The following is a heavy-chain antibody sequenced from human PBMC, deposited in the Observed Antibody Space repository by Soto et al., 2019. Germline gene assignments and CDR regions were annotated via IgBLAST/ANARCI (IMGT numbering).Heavy chain of an antibody. Sequence: ASVKVSCKASGYTFTSYYMHWVRQAPGQGLEWMGIINPSGGSTSYAQKFQGRVTMTRDTSTSTVYMELSSLRSEDTAVYYCARDLVLVPAAPGYYGMDVWGQGTTVTVSS. J-gene: IGHJ6*02. V-gene: IGHV1-46*01. CDR2: INPSGGST. D-gene: IGHD2-2*01. CDR3: ARDLVLVPAAPGYYGMDV. CDR1: GYTFTSYY.